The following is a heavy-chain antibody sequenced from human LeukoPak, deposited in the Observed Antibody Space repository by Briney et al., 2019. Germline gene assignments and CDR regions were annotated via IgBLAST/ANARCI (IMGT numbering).Heavy chain of an antibody. CDR1: GFSVGSNY. Sequence: PGGSLRLSCAASGFSVGSNYMSWVRQAPGKGLEWVSVIYSGGSTYYADSVKGRFTISRDNSKNTLYLQMNGLRAEDTAVYYCARHGVAVTSYFDYWGQGTLVTVSS. J-gene: IGHJ4*02. CDR2: IYSGGST. D-gene: IGHD2-2*01. V-gene: IGHV3-53*01. CDR3: ARHGVAVTSYFDY.